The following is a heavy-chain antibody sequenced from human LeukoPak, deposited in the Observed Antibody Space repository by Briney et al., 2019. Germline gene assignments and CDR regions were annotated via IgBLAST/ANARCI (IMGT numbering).Heavy chain of an antibody. CDR1: GYTFTSYY. CDR3: ARDVWGSYRYLDY. J-gene: IGHJ4*02. D-gene: IGHD3-16*02. Sequence: ASVKVSCKASGYTFTSYYMHWVRQAPGQGLEWMGIINPSGGGTSYAQKFRGRVTMTRDMSTSTVYMELSSLRSEDTAMYYCARDVWGSYRYLDYWGQGTLVTVSS. V-gene: IGHV1-46*01. CDR2: INPSGGGT.